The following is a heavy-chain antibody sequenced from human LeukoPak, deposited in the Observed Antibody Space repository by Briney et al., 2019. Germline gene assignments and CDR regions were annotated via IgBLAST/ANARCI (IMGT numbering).Heavy chain of an antibody. CDR3: AKSPGGSGIAYGLDV. CDR1: GFTFSNYA. CDR2: ISYSGST. V-gene: IGHV3-23*01. Sequence: GGSLRLSCAASGFTFSNYALSWVRQAPGKGLEWVSCISYSGSTHYTDSVKGRFTISRDNPKNTLYLKMNSLRAEDTAVYYCAKSPGGSGIAYGLDVWGQGTTVTVSS. J-gene: IGHJ6*02. D-gene: IGHD6-13*01.